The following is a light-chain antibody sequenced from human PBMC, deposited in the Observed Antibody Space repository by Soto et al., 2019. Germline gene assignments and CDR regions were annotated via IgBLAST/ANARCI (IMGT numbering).Light chain of an antibody. Sequence: DIVMTQSPDSLAVSLGERATINCKSSQSVLYSSNNKNYLAWYQQKPGQPPKLLIYWASTRESGVPERFSGIGSWTDFTLTISSMQAEYVAVYYCQQYYSTLKWTFGQGTKVEIK. V-gene: IGKV4-1*01. CDR1: QSVLYSSNNKNY. J-gene: IGKJ1*01. CDR3: QQYYSTLKWT. CDR2: WAS.